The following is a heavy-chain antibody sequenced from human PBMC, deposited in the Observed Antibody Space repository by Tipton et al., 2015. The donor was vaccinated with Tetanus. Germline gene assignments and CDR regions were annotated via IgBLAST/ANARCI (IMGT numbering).Heavy chain of an antibody. J-gene: IGHJ3*02. CDR1: GFTVSSNY. CDR3: AREITMVRGVRNEDGGFDI. V-gene: IGHV3-53*01. CDR2: IYSGGST. Sequence: VQLVQSGGGLIQPGGSLRLSCAASGFTVSSNYMSWVRQAPGKGLEWVSVIYSGGSTYYADSVKGRFTISRDNSKNTLYLQMNSLRAEDTAVYYCAREITMVRGVRNEDGGFDIWGQGTMVTVSS. D-gene: IGHD3-10*01.